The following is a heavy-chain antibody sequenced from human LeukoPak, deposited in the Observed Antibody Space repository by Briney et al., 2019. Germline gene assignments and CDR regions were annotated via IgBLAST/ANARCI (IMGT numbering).Heavy chain of an antibody. CDR2: ISSYNDNA. CDR1: GYIFTNYG. Sequence: ASVKVSCKASGYIFTNYGISWVRQAPGQGLEWVGWISSYNDNAHYAQKFQGRVTMTRETSTSTVYMELRSLRSDDTAMYYCARDGNDVMDYWGQGTLVTVSS. J-gene: IGHJ4*02. V-gene: IGHV1-18*01. CDR3: ARDGNDVMDY. D-gene: IGHD3-16*01.